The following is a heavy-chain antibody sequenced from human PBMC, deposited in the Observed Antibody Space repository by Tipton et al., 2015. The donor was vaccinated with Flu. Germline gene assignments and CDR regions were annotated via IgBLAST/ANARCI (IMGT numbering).Heavy chain of an antibody. CDR1: GGSISSYY. CDR3: ARGFDLVDTAMGVLDY. J-gene: IGHJ4*02. Sequence: TLSLTCTVSGGSISSYYWSWIRQPPGKGLEWIGYIYYSGSTNYNPSLKSRVTISVDTSKNQFSLKLSSVTAADTAVYYCARGFDLVDTAMGVLDYWGQGTLVTVSS. CDR2: IYYSGST. V-gene: IGHV4-59*08. D-gene: IGHD5-18*01.